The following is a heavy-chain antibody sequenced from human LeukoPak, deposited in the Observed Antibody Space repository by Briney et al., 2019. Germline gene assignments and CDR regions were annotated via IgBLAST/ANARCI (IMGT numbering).Heavy chain of an antibody. CDR3: ARRRPGCGGDCYSFDY. Sequence: KRGESLKISCKGSGYTFTKYWIAWVRQMPGKGLEWMGIIYPGDSDTRYSPSFQGQVTISADKSVSTASLHWSSLKASDTAIYYCARRRPGCGGDCYSFDYWGQGTLVTVSS. J-gene: IGHJ4*02. CDR2: IYPGDSDT. CDR1: GYTFTKYW. V-gene: IGHV5-51*01. D-gene: IGHD2-21*02.